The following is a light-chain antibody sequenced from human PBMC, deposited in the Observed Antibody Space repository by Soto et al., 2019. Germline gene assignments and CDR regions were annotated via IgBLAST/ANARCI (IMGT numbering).Light chain of an antibody. Sequence: DIQMTQSPSTLSGSVGDRVTITCRASQTISSWLAWYQQKPGKAPKLLIYKASTLKSGVPSRFSGSGSGTEFILTISSLQPDDFATYYCQHYNSYSEAFGQGIKV. CDR2: KAS. V-gene: IGKV1-5*03. CDR3: QHYNSYSEA. J-gene: IGKJ1*01. CDR1: QTISSW.